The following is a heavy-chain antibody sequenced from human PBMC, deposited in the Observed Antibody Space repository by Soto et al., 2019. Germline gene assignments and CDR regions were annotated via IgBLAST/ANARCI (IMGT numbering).Heavy chain of an antibody. Sequence: ASVKVSCKASGYTFTSYGTSWVRQAPGQGLEWMGWISAYNVNTNYAQKLQGRVTMTTDTSTSTAYMELRSLRSDDTAVYYCARGTRETDTAMVYYYYYYGMDVWGQGTTVTCSS. CDR3: ARGTRETDTAMVYYYYYYGMDV. J-gene: IGHJ6*02. D-gene: IGHD5-18*01. CDR1: GYTFTSYG. V-gene: IGHV1-18*01. CDR2: ISAYNVNT.